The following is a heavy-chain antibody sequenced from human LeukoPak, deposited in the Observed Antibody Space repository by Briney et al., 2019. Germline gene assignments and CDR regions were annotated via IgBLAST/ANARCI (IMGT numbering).Heavy chain of an antibody. CDR2: INHSGST. CDR1: GGSFSGYY. Sequence: PSETLSLTCAVYGGSFSGYYWSWLRQPPGKGLGWIGEINHSGSTNYNPSLKSRVTISVDTSKNQFSLKLSSVTAADTAVYYCARVIVWGSYRFTIYYFDYWGQGTLVTVSS. V-gene: IGHV4-34*01. D-gene: IGHD3-16*02. CDR3: ARVIVWGSYRFTIYYFDY. J-gene: IGHJ4*02.